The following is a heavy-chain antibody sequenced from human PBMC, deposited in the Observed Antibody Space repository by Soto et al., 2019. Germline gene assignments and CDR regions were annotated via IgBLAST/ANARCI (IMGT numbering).Heavy chain of an antibody. J-gene: IGHJ6*03. CDR1: GYSFTSYW. CDR2: IYPGDSDT. D-gene: IGHD2-15*01. CDR3: ARLKLPGGSYYYMDV. V-gene: IGHV5-51*01. Sequence: PGESLKISCKGSGYSFTSYWIGWVRQMPGKGLEWMGIIYPGDSDTRYSPSFQGQVTISADKSISTAYLQWSSLKASDTAMYYCARLKLPGGSYYYMDVWGKGTTVTVSS.